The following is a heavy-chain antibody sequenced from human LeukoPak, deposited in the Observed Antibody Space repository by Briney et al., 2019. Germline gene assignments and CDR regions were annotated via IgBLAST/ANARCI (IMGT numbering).Heavy chain of an antibody. CDR2: ISSSSSTI. J-gene: IGHJ4*02. CDR3: ARDWCSSTRCYDY. D-gene: IGHD2-2*01. Sequence: GGSLRLSCAASGFTFSTYSMNWVRQAPGKGLEWVSYISSSSSTIYYADSVKGRFTISRDNGKNSLYLHMNSLRAEDTAVYYCARDWCSSTRCYDYWGQGTLVTVSS. CDR1: GFTFSTYS. V-gene: IGHV3-48*01.